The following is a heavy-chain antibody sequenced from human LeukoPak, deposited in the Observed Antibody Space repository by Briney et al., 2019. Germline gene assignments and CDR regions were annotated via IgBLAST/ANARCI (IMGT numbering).Heavy chain of an antibody. CDR1: GFTFSSYS. D-gene: IGHD6-19*01. CDR3: ARTQGAVAGGLDY. J-gene: IGHJ4*02. CDR2: ISSSSSTI. Sequence: GGSLRLSCAASGFTFSSYSMNWVRQAPGKGLEWVSYISSSSSTIYYADSVKGRFTISRDNAKNSLYLQMNSLRAEDTAVFYCARTQGAVAGGLDYWGQGTLVTVSS. V-gene: IGHV3-48*01.